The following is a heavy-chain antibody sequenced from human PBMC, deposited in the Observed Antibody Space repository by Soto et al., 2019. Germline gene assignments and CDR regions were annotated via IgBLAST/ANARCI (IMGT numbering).Heavy chain of an antibody. CDR3: SRGSDSTGYCLDL. CDR1: GSSINSYGHF. Sequence: TLSLTCTVSGSSINSYGHFWSWVRQFPGKGVEWIGNIYANGSTYYLPSLKSRLTMSVETSKRQFSLKLKSVTSADTAVYFCSRGSDSTGYCLDLWGRGTPVTVSS. J-gene: IGHJ5*02. CDR2: IYANGST. V-gene: IGHV4-31*03. D-gene: IGHD2-2*03.